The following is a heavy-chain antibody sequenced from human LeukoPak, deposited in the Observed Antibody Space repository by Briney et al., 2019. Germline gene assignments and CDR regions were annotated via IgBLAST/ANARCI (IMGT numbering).Heavy chain of an antibody. CDR1: GFTFDDYA. J-gene: IGHJ4*02. CDR3: AKDITYDSSGYQDY. D-gene: IGHD3-22*01. CDR2: ISWNSGSI. Sequence: GRSLRLSCAASGFTFDDYAMHWVRQAPGKCLEWVSGISWNSGSIGYADSVKGRFTISRDNAKNSLYLQMNSLRAEDTALYYCAKDITYDSSGYQDYWGQGTLVTVSS. V-gene: IGHV3-9*01.